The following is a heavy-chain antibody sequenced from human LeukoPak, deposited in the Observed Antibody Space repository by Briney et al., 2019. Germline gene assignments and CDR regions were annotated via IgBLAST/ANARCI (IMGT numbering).Heavy chain of an antibody. V-gene: IGHV3-30*04. Sequence: PGRSLRLSCAASGFTFSSYAMHWVRQAPGKGLEWVAVISYDGSNKYYADSVKGRFNISRDNSKNTLYLQMNSLRAEGTAVYYCATTTVTFSFDYWGQGTLVTVSS. CDR3: ATTTVTFSFDY. J-gene: IGHJ4*02. CDR2: ISYDGSNK. D-gene: IGHD4-17*01. CDR1: GFTFSSYA.